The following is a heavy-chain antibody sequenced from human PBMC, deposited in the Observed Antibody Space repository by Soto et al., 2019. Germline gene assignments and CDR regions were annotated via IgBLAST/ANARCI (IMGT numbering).Heavy chain of an antibody. J-gene: IGHJ6*03. Sequence: EVQLAESGGGLAQPGGSLRLSCAASGFTLSGYAMDWVRQAPGKGLEYVSGLSSNGVGTYYANSVQGRFTISRDNSKNTVYLQMGSLRPEDMEVDYWARGARPDFCYMDVLGKGTTVTVSS. V-gene: IGHV3-64*01. CDR2: LSSNGVGT. D-gene: IGHD6-6*01. CDR3: ARGARPDFCYMDV. CDR1: GFTLSGYA.